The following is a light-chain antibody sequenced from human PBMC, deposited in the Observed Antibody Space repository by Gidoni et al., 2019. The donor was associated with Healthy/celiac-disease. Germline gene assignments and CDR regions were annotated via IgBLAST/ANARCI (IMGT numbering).Light chain of an antibody. J-gene: IGKJ1*01. V-gene: IGKV1-39*01. CDR3: QQSYSTPPT. CDR1: QSISSY. CDR2: AAS. Sequence: IQMTQSPSSLSASVGDRVTITCRASQSISSYLNWYQQKPGKAPKLLIYAASSLQSGVPSRFSGSGSGTDFTLTISSLQPEDFATYYCQQSYSTPPTFGQVTKVEIK.